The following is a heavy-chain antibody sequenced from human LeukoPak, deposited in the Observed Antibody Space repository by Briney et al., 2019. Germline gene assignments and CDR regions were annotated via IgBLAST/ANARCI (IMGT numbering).Heavy chain of an antibody. J-gene: IGHJ3*01. CDR2: MTVTGSGGAT. V-gene: IGHV3-23*01. CDR1: GFTLSTYA. CDR3: ARDPNGDYIGAFEF. Sequence: GGSLRLSCEASGFTLSTYAMMWVRQAPGKGLEWVSAMTVTGSGGATQYADSVKGRFTISRDDSKNTLYLQMNSLRAEDTAVYYCARDPNGDYIGAFEFWGQGTMVTVSS. D-gene: IGHD4-17*01.